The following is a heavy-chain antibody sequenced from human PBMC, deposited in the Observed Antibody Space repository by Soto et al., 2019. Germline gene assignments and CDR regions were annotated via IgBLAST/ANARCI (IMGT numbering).Heavy chain of an antibody. CDR1: EGTFSRDS. J-gene: IGHJ6*02. CDR2: IIPIFGIA. D-gene: IGHD2-2*01. V-gene: IGHV1-69*13. CDR3: AREDSDRETGLVPAAIDGMDV. Sequence: SVKVSCKTSEGTFSRDSITWVRQAPGHGLEWIGRIIPIFGIASYAQKFQGRVTITADESTSTAYMELSSLRSDDTAVYYCAREDSDRETGLVPAAIDGMDVWGQ.